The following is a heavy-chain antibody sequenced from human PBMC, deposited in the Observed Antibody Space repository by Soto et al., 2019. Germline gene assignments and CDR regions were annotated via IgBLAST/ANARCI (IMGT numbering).Heavy chain of an antibody. J-gene: IGHJ4*02. CDR2: SIPIFGTP. V-gene: IGHV1-69*01. CDR3: ARGYYYDSSGYYSNAYYFDY. D-gene: IGHD3-22*01. Sequence: QVQLVQSGAEVKKPGSSVTVSCKASGGTFSSYAISWGRQAPGQGLEWMGGSIPIFGTPNYAQKFQGRVTITADESTSTAYMELSSLRSEDTAVYYCARGYYYDSSGYYSNAYYFDYWGQGTLVTVSS. CDR1: GGTFSSYA.